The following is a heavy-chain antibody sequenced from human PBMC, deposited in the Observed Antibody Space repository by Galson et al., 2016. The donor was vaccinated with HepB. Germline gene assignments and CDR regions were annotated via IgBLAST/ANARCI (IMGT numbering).Heavy chain of an antibody. CDR3: ARDPAAAPYFDY. J-gene: IGHJ4*02. CDR2: IKPDGGEK. CDR1: GFTFSSYA. D-gene: IGHD6-13*01. V-gene: IGHV3-7*01. Sequence: SLRLSCAASGFTFSSYAMHWVRQAPGKGLEWVANIKPDGGEKYYLDSVKGRFTISRDNAKNSLYLQLNSLRADDTAIYYCARDPAAAPYFDYWGQGALVTVSS.